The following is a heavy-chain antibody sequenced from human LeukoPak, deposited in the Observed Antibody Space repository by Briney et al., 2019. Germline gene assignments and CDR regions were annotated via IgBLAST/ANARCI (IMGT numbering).Heavy chain of an antibody. CDR3: ARRAGYSGYDLIAFDI. J-gene: IGHJ3*02. CDR2: IYYSGST. D-gene: IGHD5-12*01. Sequence: SETLSLTCTVSGDSISSYYWSWIRQPPGKGLKWIGYIYYSGSTNYNPSLKSRVTISVDTSKNQFSLKLSSVTAADTAVYYCARRAGYSGYDLIAFDIWGQGTMVTVSS. CDR1: GDSISSYY. V-gene: IGHV4-59*08.